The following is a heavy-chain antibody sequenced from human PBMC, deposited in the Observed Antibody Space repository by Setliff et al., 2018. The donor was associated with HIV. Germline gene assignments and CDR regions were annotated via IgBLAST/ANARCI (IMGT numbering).Heavy chain of an antibody. D-gene: IGHD2-15*01. J-gene: IGHJ4*02. Sequence: VKVSCKTSGFTFNHYGITWVRQAPGQGLEWMGWISAYNGDTKYSQTFQGRVPMTTDTSTSTADMELRSLRSDDTAMYYCARERPYCSGGSCYGLNYFDCWGQGTLVTVSS. V-gene: IGHV1-18*01. CDR1: GFTFNHYG. CDR2: ISAYNGDT. CDR3: ARERPYCSGGSCYGLNYFDC.